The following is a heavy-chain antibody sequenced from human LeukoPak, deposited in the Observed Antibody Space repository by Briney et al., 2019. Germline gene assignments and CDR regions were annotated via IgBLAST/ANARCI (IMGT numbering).Heavy chain of an antibody. V-gene: IGHV4-39*01. CDR1: GDSISSARNY. Sequence: SETLSLTCSVSGDSISSARNYWGWIRQSPGTGLEWLASVYSSGSTHSNPSLTSRVSISIDMSKNQFSLKLYSVIASDAAIYYCARHLSGTAMAHYFDFWGQGTLVTVSS. J-gene: IGHJ4*02. D-gene: IGHD5-18*01. CDR3: ARHLSGTAMAHYFDF. CDR2: VYSSGST.